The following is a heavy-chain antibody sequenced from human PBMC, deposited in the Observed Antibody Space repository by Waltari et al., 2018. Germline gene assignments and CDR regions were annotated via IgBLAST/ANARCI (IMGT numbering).Heavy chain of an antibody. CDR2: INHSGST. V-gene: IGHV4-34*01. J-gene: IGHJ5*02. Sequence: QVQLQQWGAGLLKPSETLSLTCAVYGGSFSGYYWSWIRQPPGKGLEWIGEINHSGSTTNNPSLKSRVTISVDTSKNQFSLKLSSVTAADTAVYYCARGRLSRRGCSSTSCYNYRFDPWGQGTLVTVSS. CDR3: ARGRLSRRGCSSTSCYNYRFDP. D-gene: IGHD2-2*02. CDR1: GGSFSGYY.